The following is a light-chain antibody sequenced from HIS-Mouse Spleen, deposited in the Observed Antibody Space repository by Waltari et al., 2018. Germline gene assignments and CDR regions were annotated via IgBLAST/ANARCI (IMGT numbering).Light chain of an antibody. CDR1: QDIRNY. CDR3: QQYDNLHRLT. V-gene: IGKV1-33*01. CDR2: DAS. Sequence: DIQMTHSPSSLSASVGDRVTITCQASQDIRNYLNWYQQNPGKAPKFLIYDASNLETGVPSRFSGSGSGTDFTFTISSLQPEDIATYYCQQYDNLHRLTFGPGTKVDIK. J-gene: IGKJ3*01.